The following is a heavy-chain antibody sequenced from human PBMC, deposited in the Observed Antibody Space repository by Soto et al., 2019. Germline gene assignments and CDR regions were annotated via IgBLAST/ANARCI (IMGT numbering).Heavy chain of an antibody. Sequence: PGESLKISCKGSGYSFTSYWIGWVRQMPGKGLEWMGIIYPGDSDTRYSPSFQGQVTISADKSISTAYLQWSSLKASDTAMYYCATPSAGIAAAGAFSAFDIWGQGTMVT. D-gene: IGHD6-13*01. CDR3: ATPSAGIAAAGAFSAFDI. CDR2: IYPGDSDT. CDR1: GYSFTSYW. V-gene: IGHV5-51*01. J-gene: IGHJ3*02.